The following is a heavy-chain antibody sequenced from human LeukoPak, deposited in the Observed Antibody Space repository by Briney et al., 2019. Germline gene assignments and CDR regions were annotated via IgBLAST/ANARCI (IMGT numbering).Heavy chain of an antibody. V-gene: IGHV3-23*01. CDR2: ISGGSEYT. CDR3: AKGWTAVGS. Sequence: GSLRLSCVASGFTFSIYAMTWVRQAPGKGLEWVSGISGGSEYTYYADSVKGRFTISRDNSKNRLYMEMNNLRGADTAVYYCAKGWTAVGSWGQGTRVTVPS. J-gene: IGHJ5*02. D-gene: IGHD1-26*01. CDR1: GFTFSIYA.